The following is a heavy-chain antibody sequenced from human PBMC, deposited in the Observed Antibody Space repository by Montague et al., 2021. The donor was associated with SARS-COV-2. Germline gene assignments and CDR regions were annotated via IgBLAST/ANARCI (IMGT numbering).Heavy chain of an antibody. V-gene: IGHV4-39*01. Sequence: SETLSLTCTVSGGCISSSSYYWGWIRQPPGKGLKWIGSIYYSGSTYYNPSLKSRVTISVDTSKNQFSLKLSSVTAADTAVYYCARFPTSYYYDSKAAPATPDAFDIWGQGTMVTVSS. CDR3: ARFPTSYYYDSKAAPATPDAFDI. CDR1: GGCISSSSYY. CDR2: IYYSGST. J-gene: IGHJ3*02. D-gene: IGHD3-22*01.